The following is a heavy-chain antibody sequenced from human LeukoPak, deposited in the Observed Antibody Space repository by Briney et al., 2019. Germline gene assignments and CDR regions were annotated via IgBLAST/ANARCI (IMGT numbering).Heavy chain of an antibody. J-gene: IGHJ4*02. CDR3: AKGTSDILTGYDRFEIIDY. D-gene: IGHD3-9*01. CDR2: ISGSGTST. Sequence: GGSLRLSCAASGFTFSRNAMSWVRQAPGKGLEWVSAISGSGTSTYYADSVKGRFTISRDNSKNTLYLQMNSLRAEDTAVYYCAKGTSDILTGYDRFEIIDYWGQGTLVTVSS. V-gene: IGHV3-23*01. CDR1: GFTFSRNA.